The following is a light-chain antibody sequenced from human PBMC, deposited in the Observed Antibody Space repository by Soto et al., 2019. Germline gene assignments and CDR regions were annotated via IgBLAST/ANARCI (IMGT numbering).Light chain of an antibody. Sequence: ERVMTQSPTILSVSPGDRATLSCRASQSITSNLAWYQQKPGQAPRLLMYGASTRATGIPARFSGSGSGTEVTLTISGLQSEDFAVYYCQQYNNWPLTFGGGTKVEIK. V-gene: IGKV3-15*01. CDR2: GAS. J-gene: IGKJ4*01. CDR1: QSITSN. CDR3: QQYNNWPLT.